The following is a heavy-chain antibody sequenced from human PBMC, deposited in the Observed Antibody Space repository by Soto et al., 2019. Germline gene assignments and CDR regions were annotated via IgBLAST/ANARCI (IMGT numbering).Heavy chain of an antibody. J-gene: IGHJ4*02. D-gene: IGHD3-3*01. CDR3: SRENYDFWSGYYLDY. Sequence: GGSLRLSCVVSGITFSTYRMHWVRQAPGKGLVWVSHIKSDGTVTHYTDSVRGRFIISRDNAKNTLFLQMNSLRAEDTAVYYCSRENYDFWSGYYLDYWGQGTLVTVSS. CDR2: IKSDGTVT. CDR1: GITFSTYR. V-gene: IGHV3-74*01.